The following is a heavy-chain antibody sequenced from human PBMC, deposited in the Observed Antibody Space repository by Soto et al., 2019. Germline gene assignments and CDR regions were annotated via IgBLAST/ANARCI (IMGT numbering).Heavy chain of an antibody. D-gene: IGHD3-10*01. Sequence: QVQLQESGPGLVKPSQTLSLTCNVSGGSISSGDYYWSWIRQPPGKGLEWIGYIYYSGSAYYNTSLKRRLTRSIDTSKNQFSLKVSSVTAADTAVYYCARARESPYSRSYYDYGMDVWGQGTTVTVSS. CDR1: GGSISSGDYY. CDR2: IYYSGSA. J-gene: IGHJ6*02. CDR3: ARARESPYSRSYYDYGMDV. V-gene: IGHV4-30-4*01.